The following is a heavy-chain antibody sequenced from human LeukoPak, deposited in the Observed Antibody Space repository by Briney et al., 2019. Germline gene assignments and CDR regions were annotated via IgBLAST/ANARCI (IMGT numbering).Heavy chain of an antibody. CDR2: ISSSSSYI. CDR1: GFTFSSYS. J-gene: IGHJ4*02. D-gene: IGHD2-21*01. V-gene: IGHV3-21*01. CDR3: ARENLGDCYSDY. Sequence: GGSLRLSCAASGFTFSSYSMNWVRQAPGEGLEWVSSISSSSSYIYYADSVKGRFTISRDNAKNSLYLQMNSLRAEDTAVYYCARENLGDCYSDYWGQGTLVTVSS.